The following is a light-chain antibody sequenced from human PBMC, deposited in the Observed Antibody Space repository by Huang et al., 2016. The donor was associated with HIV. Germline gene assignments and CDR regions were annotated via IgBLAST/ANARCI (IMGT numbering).Light chain of an antibody. V-gene: IGKV4-1*01. CDR1: QSILYSSNNKNY. J-gene: IGKJ1*01. Sequence: DIVMTQSPDSLAVSLGERATINCKSSQSILYSSNNKNYLAWYQQKPGQPPKLLIYWASTRESGVPDRFSGSGSGTDFTLTISSLQAEDVAVYCCQQYYNTPPTFGRGTKLEVK. CDR3: QQYYNTPPT. CDR2: WAS.